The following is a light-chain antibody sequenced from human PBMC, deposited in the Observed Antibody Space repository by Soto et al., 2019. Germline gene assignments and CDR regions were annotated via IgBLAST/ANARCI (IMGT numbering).Light chain of an antibody. CDR2: LNSDGSH. Sequence: QPVLTQSPSASASLGASVKLTCTLSSGHSSYAIAWHQQQPEKGPRYLMKLNSDGSHSNGDGIPDRFSGSSSGAERYLTISSLQSEDEADYYCQTWGADIVVFGGGTKLTVL. CDR1: SGHSSYA. J-gene: IGLJ2*01. CDR3: QTWGADIVV. V-gene: IGLV4-69*01.